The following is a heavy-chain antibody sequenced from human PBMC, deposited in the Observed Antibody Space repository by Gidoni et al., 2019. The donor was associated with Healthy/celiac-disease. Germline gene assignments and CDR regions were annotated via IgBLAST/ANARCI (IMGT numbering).Heavy chain of an antibody. Sequence: EVQLVESGGGLVQPGRSLRLSCAASGFTFDDYAMHWVRQAPGKGLEWVSGISWNSGSIGYADSVKGRFTISRDNAKNSLYLQMNSLRAEDTALYYCAVSPHRYYYYGMDVWGQGTTVTVSS. J-gene: IGHJ6*02. V-gene: IGHV3-9*01. D-gene: IGHD3-22*01. CDR3: AVSPHRYYYYGMDV. CDR1: GFTFDDYA. CDR2: ISWNSGSI.